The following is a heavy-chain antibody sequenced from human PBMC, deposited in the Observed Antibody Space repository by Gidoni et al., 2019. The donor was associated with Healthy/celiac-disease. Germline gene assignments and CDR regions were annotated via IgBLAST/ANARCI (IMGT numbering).Heavy chain of an antibody. J-gene: IGHJ4*02. CDR3: ARKSVAAPFDY. V-gene: IGHV4-31*03. Sequence: QVQLQKSGPGLVKPSQTLSLTCTVSGGSISSGCYYWSWIRQHPGKGLEWIGYTYYSGSTYYNPSLKSRVTISVDTSKNQFSLKLSSVTAADTAVYYCARKSVAAPFDYWGQGTLVTVSS. D-gene: IGHD6-19*01. CDR2: TYYSGST. CDR1: GGSISSGCYY.